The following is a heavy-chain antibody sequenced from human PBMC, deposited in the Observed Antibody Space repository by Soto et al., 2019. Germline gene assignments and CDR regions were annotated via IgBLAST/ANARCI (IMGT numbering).Heavy chain of an antibody. D-gene: IGHD4-4*01. Sequence: QVQLVQSGAEVKKPGASVKVSCKASGYTFTSYGISWVRQAPGQGLEWMGWISAYNGNTNYAQKLQGRVTMTTDTSTSTAYRELRSLRSDDTAVYYCARDGSNPDYYYYMDVWGKGTTVTVSS. CDR1: GYTFTSYG. CDR3: ARDGSNPDYYYYMDV. J-gene: IGHJ6*03. V-gene: IGHV1-18*01. CDR2: ISAYNGNT.